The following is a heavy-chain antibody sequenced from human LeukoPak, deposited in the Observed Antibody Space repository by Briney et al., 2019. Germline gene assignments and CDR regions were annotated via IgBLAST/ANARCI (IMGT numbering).Heavy chain of an antibody. D-gene: IGHD3-22*01. CDR1: GGTFSSYA. Sequence: ASVKVSCKASGGTFSSYAISWVRQAPGQGLEWMGRIIPIFGTANYAQKFQGRVTMTEDTSTDTAYMELSSLRSEDTAVYYCATPLPHYYDSSGYYPNFDYWGQGTLVTVSS. V-gene: IGHV1-69*06. CDR3: ATPLPHYYDSSGYYPNFDY. CDR2: IIPIFGTA. J-gene: IGHJ4*02.